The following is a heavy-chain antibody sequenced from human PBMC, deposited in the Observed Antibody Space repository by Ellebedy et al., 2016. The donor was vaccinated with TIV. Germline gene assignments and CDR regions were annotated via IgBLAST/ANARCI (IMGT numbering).Heavy chain of an antibody. CDR3: ARGGYYYESSGYHFRGVFQH. CDR1: GFTFSDYA. V-gene: IGHV3-23*01. D-gene: IGHD3-22*01. Sequence: GESLKISCAASGFTFSDYAMSWFRQAPGKGLEWVSAVSGSGENTDFADSVKGRFTNSRDNSKNMVYLQMNSLSAEDTAVYYCARGGYYYESSGYHFRGVFQHWGQGTLVTVSS. CDR2: VSGSGENT. J-gene: IGHJ1*01.